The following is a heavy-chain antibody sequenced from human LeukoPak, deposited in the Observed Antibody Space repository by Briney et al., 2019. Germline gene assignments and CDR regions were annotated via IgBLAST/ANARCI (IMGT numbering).Heavy chain of an antibody. CDR1: VGSISSGVYY. CDR2: IYYSGST. V-gene: IGHV4-31*03. CDR3: ARGVKGLRGAFDI. Sequence: PSETLSLTCTVPVGSISSGVYYWGCIREHPGNGLEVIGYIYYSGSTYSKPSLKSRLTMSVDISKNQFSLKLSSVTAADTPVNYCARGVKGLRGAFDIWGEGTMVTVSS. D-gene: IGHD3-10*01. J-gene: IGHJ3*02.